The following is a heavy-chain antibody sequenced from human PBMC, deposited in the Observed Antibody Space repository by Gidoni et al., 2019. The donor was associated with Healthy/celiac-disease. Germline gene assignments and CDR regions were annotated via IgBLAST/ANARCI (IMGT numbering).Heavy chain of an antibody. CDR1: GFTFDDYA. V-gene: IGHV3-43D*03. D-gene: IGHD3-9*01. Sequence: EVQLVESGGVVVQPGGSLRLSCAASGFTFDDYAMHWVRQAPGKGLEWVSLISWDGGSTYYADSVKGRFTISRDNSKNSLYLQMNSLRAEDTALYYCAKDILGYDILTGLDYWGQGTLVTVSS. J-gene: IGHJ4*02. CDR3: AKDILGYDILTGLDY. CDR2: ISWDGGST.